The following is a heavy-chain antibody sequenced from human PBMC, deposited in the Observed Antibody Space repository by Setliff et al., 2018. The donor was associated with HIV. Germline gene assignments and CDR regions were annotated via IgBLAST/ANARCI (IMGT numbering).Heavy chain of an antibody. CDR3: VRSHFDPNGYYYHADAFEV. Sequence: ASVKVSCKASGYTFADNYIHWVRQAPGQGLEWMAWINSASGGTNYADSVKGRFTISRDNAQKSLYLQMNSLRAEDTAVYYCVRSHFDPNGYYYHADAFEVWGQGTMVTVSS. J-gene: IGHJ3*01. V-gene: IGHV1-2*02. D-gene: IGHD3-22*01. CDR1: GYTFADNY. CDR2: INSASGGT.